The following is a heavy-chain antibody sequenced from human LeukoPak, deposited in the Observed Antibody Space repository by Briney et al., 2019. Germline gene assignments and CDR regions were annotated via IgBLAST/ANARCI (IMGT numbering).Heavy chain of an antibody. CDR3: ARGDFCSKSNCYLRPMDV. J-gene: IGHJ6*03. CDR1: GGSISDYY. CDR2: IYYSGST. V-gene: IGHV4-59*01. D-gene: IGHD3-3*01. Sequence: SETLSLTCTVSGGSISDYYWNWIRQPPGKGLEWIGYIYYSGSTTYDPSLKSRVTMSVDTAKNQFSLKLRSVTAADTAVYFCARGDFCSKSNCYLRPMDVWGKGTTVTVSS.